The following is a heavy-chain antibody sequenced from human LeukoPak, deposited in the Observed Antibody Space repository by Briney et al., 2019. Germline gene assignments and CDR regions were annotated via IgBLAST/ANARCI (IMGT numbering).Heavy chain of an antibody. CDR3: AREHYDILAPYYYYGMDV. J-gene: IGHJ6*02. Sequence: SETLSLTCTVSGGSISSAGYYWSWIRQHPGKGLEWIGYIYYSGSTYYNPSLKSRVTISVDTSKNQFSLKLSSVTAADTAVYYCAREHYDILAPYYYYGMDVWGQGTTVTVSS. D-gene: IGHD3-9*01. CDR2: IYYSGST. V-gene: IGHV4-31*03. CDR1: GGSISSAGYY.